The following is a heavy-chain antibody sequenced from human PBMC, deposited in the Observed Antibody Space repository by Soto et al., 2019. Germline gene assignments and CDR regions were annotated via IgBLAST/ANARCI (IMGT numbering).Heavy chain of an antibody. CDR3: ARDPGGYSYGPDDY. V-gene: IGHV1-69*13. D-gene: IGHD5-18*01. CDR1: GGTFSSYA. CDR2: IIPIFGTA. J-gene: IGHJ4*02. Sequence: SVKVSCKASGGTFSSYAISWVRQAPGQGLEWMGGIIPIFGTANYAQKFQGRVTITADESTSTAYMELSSLRSEDTAVYYCARDPGGYSYGPDDYWGQGTLVTVSS.